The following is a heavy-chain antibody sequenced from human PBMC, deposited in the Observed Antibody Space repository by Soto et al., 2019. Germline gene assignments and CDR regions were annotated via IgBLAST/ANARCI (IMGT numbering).Heavy chain of an antibody. J-gene: IGHJ4*02. Sequence: HEHLVQSGAEVKRPGASLKVSCKASGYSFTGYYIHWVRQAPGQGLEWMGWINPDSGATNYAPNFQGRVTLTSDTSISTASMDLTSLPSDDTAVYYCARGDYGTGGYPFPYFDYWGQGTLVIVSS. V-gene: IGHV1-2*02. CDR1: GYSFTGYY. CDR2: INPDSGAT. D-gene: IGHD2-8*02. CDR3: ARGDYGTGGYPFPYFDY.